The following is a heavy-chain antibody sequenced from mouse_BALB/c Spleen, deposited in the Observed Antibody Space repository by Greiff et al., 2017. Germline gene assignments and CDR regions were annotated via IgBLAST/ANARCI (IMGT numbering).Heavy chain of an antibody. CDR2: ISYSGST. V-gene: IGHV3-2*02. D-gene: IGHD3-2*01. Sequence: EVKLQESGPGLVKPSQSLSLTCTVTGYSITSDYAWNWIRQFPGNKLEWMGYISYSGSTSYNPSLKSRISITRDTSKNQFFLQLNSVTTEDTATYYCAREETARATIAMDYWGQGTSVTVSS. CDR1: GYSITSDYA. CDR3: AREETARATIAMDY. J-gene: IGHJ4*01.